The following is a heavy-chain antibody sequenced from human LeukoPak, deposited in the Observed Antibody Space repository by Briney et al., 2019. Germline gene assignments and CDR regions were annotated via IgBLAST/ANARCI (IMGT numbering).Heavy chain of an antibody. CDR3: ARGRARYGMDV. V-gene: IGHV1-8*01. CDR1: GYTFTSYD. J-gene: IGHJ6*02. Sequence: ASVKVSCTAYGYTFTSYDINWVRQATGQGLEWMGWMNPNSGNTVYTQRFQGRVTMTRNPSTSTAYMELSNLRSEDTAVYYCARGRARYGMDVWGQGTTVTVSS. CDR2: MNPNSGNT.